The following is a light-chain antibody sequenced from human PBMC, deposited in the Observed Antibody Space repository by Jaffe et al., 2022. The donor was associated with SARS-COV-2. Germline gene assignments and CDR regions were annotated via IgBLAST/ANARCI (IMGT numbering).Light chain of an antibody. CDR2: AAS. CDR1: QIIYNY. J-gene: IGKJ5*01. Sequence: DIQMTQSPSSLSASVGDRVTITCRASQIIYNYLNWYQQKPGKAPKLLIYAASTLQSGVPSRFSGSGSGTEFTLTISSLQPEDFAIYYCQQSYSIPPEITFGQGTRLEIK. V-gene: IGKV1-39*01. CDR3: QQSYSIPPEIT.